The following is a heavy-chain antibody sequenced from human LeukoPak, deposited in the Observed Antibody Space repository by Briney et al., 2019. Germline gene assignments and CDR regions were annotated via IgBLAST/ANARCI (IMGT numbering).Heavy chain of an antibody. V-gene: IGHV4-30-4*08. D-gene: IGHD3-22*01. CDR1: GGSISSGDYY. J-gene: IGHJ3*02. CDR3: ARVGYWDYYDSSGFFAFDI. CDR2: IYYSGST. Sequence: PSETLSLTCTVSGGSISSGDYYWSWIRQPPGKGLEWIGCIYYSGSTYYNPSLKSRVTISVDTSKNQFSLKLSSVTAADTAVYYCARVGYWDYYDSSGFFAFDIWGQGTMVTVSS.